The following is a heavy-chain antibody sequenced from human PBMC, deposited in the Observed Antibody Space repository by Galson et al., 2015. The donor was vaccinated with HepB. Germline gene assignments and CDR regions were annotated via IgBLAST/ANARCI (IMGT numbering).Heavy chain of an antibody. CDR3: AREYCSSTSCYLNWFDP. J-gene: IGHJ5*02. D-gene: IGHD2-2*01. V-gene: IGHV4-59*01. CDR1: GGSISSYY. CDR2: IYYSGST. Sequence: SETLSLTCTVAGGSISSYYWGWVRQPPGKGLEWIGYIYYSGSTNYNPSLKSRATISVDTSKNQFSLKLSSVTAADTAVYYCAREYCSSTSCYLNWFDPWGQGTLVTVSS.